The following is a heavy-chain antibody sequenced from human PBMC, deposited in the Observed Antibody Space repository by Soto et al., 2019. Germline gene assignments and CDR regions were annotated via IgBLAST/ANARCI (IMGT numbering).Heavy chain of an antibody. CDR2: IRQDGIEK. CDR1: GLSLNIYW. Sequence: PGGSLRLSCTASGLSLNIYWMSWVRQSPGKGLEWVANIRQDGIEKYYVDSVMGRFTVSRDNAKNSLFLQMNSLRAEDTAVYYCARSSSGYFDSWGQGALVTVSS. V-gene: IGHV3-7*05. CDR3: ARSSSGYFDS. J-gene: IGHJ4*02. D-gene: IGHD3-22*01.